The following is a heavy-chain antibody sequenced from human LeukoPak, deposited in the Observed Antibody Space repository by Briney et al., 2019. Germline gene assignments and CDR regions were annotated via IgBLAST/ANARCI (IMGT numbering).Heavy chain of an antibody. CDR1: GYTFTSYA. CDR2: INAGNGNT. V-gene: IGHV1-3*01. J-gene: IGHJ6*02. D-gene: IGHD3-22*01. CDR3: ARDRVVITYYYYYYGMDV. Sequence: ASVKVSCKASGYTFTSYALHWVRQAPGQRLEWMGWINAGNGNTTYSQEFQGRVIIIRDTSASTAYMELSSLRSEDSAVYYCARDRVVITYYYYYYGMDVGGQGTTVTVSS.